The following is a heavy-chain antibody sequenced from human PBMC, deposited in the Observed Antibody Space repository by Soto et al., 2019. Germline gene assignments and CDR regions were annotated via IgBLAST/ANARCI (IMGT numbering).Heavy chain of an antibody. Sequence: SETLSLTCAVYGGSFSGYYWSWIRQPPGKGLEWIGEINHSGSTNYNPSLKSRVTISVDTSKNQFSLKLSSVTAADTAVYYCARRHSGRPFDYWGQGTLVTVSS. CDR1: GGSFSGYY. CDR2: INHSGST. CDR3: ARRHSGRPFDY. D-gene: IGHD1-26*01. V-gene: IGHV4-34*01. J-gene: IGHJ4*02.